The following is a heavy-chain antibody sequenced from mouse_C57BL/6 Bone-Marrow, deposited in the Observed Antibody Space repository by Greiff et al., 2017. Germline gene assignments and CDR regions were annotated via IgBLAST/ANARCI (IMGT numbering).Heavy chain of an antibody. V-gene: IGHV5-16*01. CDR1: GFTFSDYY. J-gene: IGHJ2*01. Sequence: EVMLVESEGGLVQPGSSMKLSCTASGFTFSDYYMAWVRQVPEKGLEWVANINYDGSSTYYLDSLKSRFIISRDNAKNILYLQMSSLKSEDTATYYCARYYSNYYFDYWGQGTTLTVSS. D-gene: IGHD2-5*01. CDR3: ARYYSNYYFDY. CDR2: INYDGSST.